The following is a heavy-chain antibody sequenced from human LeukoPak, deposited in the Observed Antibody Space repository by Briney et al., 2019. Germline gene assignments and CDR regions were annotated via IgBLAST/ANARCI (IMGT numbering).Heavy chain of an antibody. CDR3: ARDLMGIAYRGALYY. CDR2: ISSSGSTT. V-gene: IGHV3-11*01. J-gene: IGHJ4*02. CDR1: GFTFSDYY. D-gene: IGHD6-13*01. Sequence: GGSLRLSCAASGFTFSDYYMSWIRQAPGKGLEWISYISSSGSTTYYGNSVKGRFTISRDNAKNSLYLQMNSLRAEDTAVYYCARDLMGIAYRGALYYWGQGTLVTVSS.